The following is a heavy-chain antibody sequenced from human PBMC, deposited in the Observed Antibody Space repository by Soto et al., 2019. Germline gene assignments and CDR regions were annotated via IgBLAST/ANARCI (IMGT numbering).Heavy chain of an antibody. CDR3: ATDRGGSPFDY. J-gene: IGHJ4*02. V-gene: IGHV3-33*01. CDR1: GFTFSRYG. Sequence: QVQLVESGGGVVQPGRSLRLSCSASGFTFSRYGMHWVRQAPGKGLEWVAVIWSDGSQKKYADPVKDRFTISRDNYKNTLYLQMNSLRAEDTAVYYCATDRGGSPFDYWGKGPLVTVSS. D-gene: IGHD1-26*01. CDR2: IWSDGSQK.